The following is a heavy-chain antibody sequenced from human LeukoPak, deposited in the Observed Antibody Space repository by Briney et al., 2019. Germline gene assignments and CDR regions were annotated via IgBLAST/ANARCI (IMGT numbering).Heavy chain of an antibody. V-gene: IGHV4-59*01. CDR2: IYYSGST. CDR1: GGSISSYY. Sequence: SETLSLTCTVSGGSISSYYWSWIRQPPGKGLEWIGYIYYSGSTNYNPSLKSRVTISVDTSKNQFSLKLSSVTAADTAVYYCARDLVTRSFDIWGQGTMVSVSS. J-gene: IGHJ3*02. CDR3: ARDLVTRSFDI. D-gene: IGHD2-21*02.